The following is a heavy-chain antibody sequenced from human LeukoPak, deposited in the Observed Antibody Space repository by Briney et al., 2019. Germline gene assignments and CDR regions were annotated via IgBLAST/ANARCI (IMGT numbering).Heavy chain of an antibody. CDR1: GFTFSSYG. CDR2: IRYDGSNK. V-gene: IGHV3-30*02. J-gene: IGHJ3*02. Sequence: GGSLRLSCAASGFTFSSYGMHWVRQAPGKGLEWVAFIRYDGSNKYYADSVKGRFTISRDNSKNTLYLQMNSLRAEDTAVYYCAKGLLWLGELDLDAFDIWGQGTMVTVSS. D-gene: IGHD3-10*01. CDR3: AKGLLWLGELDLDAFDI.